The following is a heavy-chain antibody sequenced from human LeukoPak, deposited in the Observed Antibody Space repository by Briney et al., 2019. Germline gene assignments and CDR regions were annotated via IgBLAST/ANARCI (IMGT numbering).Heavy chain of an antibody. CDR1: GFTVSSNY. J-gene: IGHJ4*02. Sequence: PGGSLRLSCAASGFTVSSNYMSWVRQAPGKGLEWVSVIYSGGSTYYADSVKGRFTISRDNSKNTLYLQMNSLRAEDTAVYYCAKENPGYSPLPGIQWGQGTLVTVSS. V-gene: IGHV3-66*01. D-gene: IGHD6-13*01. CDR2: IYSGGST. CDR3: AKENPGYSPLPGIQ.